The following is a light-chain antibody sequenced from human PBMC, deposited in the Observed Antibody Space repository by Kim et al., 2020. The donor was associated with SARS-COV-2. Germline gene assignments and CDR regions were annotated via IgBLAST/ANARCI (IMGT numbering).Light chain of an antibody. J-gene: IGLJ2*01. CDR3: QVWDSSGDVVV. V-gene: IGLV3-21*04. CDR1: NIEGKT. CDR2: YDS. Sequence: SYELTQPPSMSVAPGKTATLTCGGNNIEGKTVHWYQQKPGQAPVLVIYYDSDRPSGIPERFSGSNSANTATLTISRVDAGDEADYYCQVWDSSGDVVVFGGGTKLTVL.